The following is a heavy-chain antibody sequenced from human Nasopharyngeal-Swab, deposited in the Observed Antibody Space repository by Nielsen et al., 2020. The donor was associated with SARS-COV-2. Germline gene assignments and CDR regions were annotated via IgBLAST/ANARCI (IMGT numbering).Heavy chain of an antibody. J-gene: IGHJ5*02. Sequence: WGRQAPGQGPEWLGLINPSEGSTAYAQKFQGRVTMTRDTSTSTAYMELSSLRSDDTAVYFCARGAVHHMLDLWGQGARVTVSS. D-gene: IGHD3-16*01. CDR3: ARGAVHHMLDL. V-gene: IGHV1-46*01. CDR2: INPSEGST.